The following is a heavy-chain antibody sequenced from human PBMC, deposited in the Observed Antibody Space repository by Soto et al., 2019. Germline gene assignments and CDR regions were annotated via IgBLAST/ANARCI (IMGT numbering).Heavy chain of an antibody. Sequence: PGGSLRLSCAASGFTFSDAWMSWVRQAPGKGLEWVGRIKSKSDGGTTDYAEIVKGRVSISRDDSENTVYLQMNSLKLEDTAVYYCSTDWRWGQGTLGTVSS. V-gene: IGHV3-15*01. J-gene: IGHJ4*02. CDR2: IKSKSDGGTT. CDR1: GFTFSDAW. CDR3: STDWR.